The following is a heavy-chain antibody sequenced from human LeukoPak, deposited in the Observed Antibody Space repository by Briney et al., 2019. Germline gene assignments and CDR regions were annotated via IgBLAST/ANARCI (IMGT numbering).Heavy chain of an antibody. Sequence: GGSLRLSCTASGLTFSTSGFNWVRQATGKGLEWVASIGPTGSDRYHADSIKGRFTISRDNANNFLYLQMNSLRAEDTAVYYCATETNCRHYDYWGQGTLLTVSS. V-gene: IGHV3-21*06. CDR1: GLTFSTSG. CDR2: IGPTGSDR. CDR3: ATETNCRHYDY. J-gene: IGHJ4*02. D-gene: IGHD1-14*01.